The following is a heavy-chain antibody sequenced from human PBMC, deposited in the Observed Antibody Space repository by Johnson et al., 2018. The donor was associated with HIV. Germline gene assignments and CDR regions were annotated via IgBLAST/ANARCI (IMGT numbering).Heavy chain of an antibody. J-gene: IGHJ3*02. D-gene: IGHD4-17*01. CDR2: ISGSGGST. CDR3: ARGPTYYADPFAFDI. Sequence: VQLVESGGGLVQPGRSLRLSCVASGFTFDDYAMHWVRQAPGKGLEWVSAISGSGGSTYYADSVKGRFTISRDNSKNTLYLQMNSLRAEDTAVYYCARGPTYYADPFAFDIWGQGTMVTVSS. CDR1: GFTFDDYA. V-gene: IGHV3-23*04.